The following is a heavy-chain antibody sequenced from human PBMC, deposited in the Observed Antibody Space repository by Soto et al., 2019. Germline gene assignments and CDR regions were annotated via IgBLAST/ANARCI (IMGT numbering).Heavy chain of an antibody. CDR1: GDSITSGGYY. CDR2: IYHSGGA. CDR3: ARDYYGAGSQYYYYGMEV. J-gene: IGHJ6*02. Sequence: SETLSLTCTVSGDSITSGGYYWSWLRQPPGKGLEWIGYIYHSGGASYNPSLRGRAVISIDTSKYQFSLRLNAVTAADTATYYCARDYYGAGSQYYYYGMEVWGQGTTVTVSS. D-gene: IGHD3-10*01. V-gene: IGHV4-31*03.